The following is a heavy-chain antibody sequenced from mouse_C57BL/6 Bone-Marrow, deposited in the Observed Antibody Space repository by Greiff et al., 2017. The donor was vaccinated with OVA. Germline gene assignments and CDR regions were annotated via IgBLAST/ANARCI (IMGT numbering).Heavy chain of an antibody. D-gene: IGHD1-1*01. CDR1: GFTFSSYA. V-gene: IGHV5-9-1*02. Sequence: DVKLQESGEGLVKPGGSLKLSCAASGFTFSSYAMSWFRQTPEKRLEWVAYISSGGDYIYYADTVKGRFTISRDNARNTPYLQMSSLKSEDTAMYYCTRDYYGSRSWYFDVWGTGTTVTVSS. J-gene: IGHJ1*03. CDR2: ISSGGDYI. CDR3: TRDYYGSRSWYFDV.